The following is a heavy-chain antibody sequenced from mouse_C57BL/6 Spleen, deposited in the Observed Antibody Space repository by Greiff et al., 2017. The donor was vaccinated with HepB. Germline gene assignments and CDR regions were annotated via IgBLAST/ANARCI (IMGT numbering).Heavy chain of an antibody. CDR2: IDPENGDT. V-gene: IGHV14-4*01. J-gene: IGHJ3*01. D-gene: IGHD1-1*01. CDR3: TTSDAYYYGSSYGFPFAY. Sequence: EVQLQQSGAELVRPGASVKLSCTASGFNIKDDYMHWVKQSPEQGLEWIGWIDPENGDTEYASKFQGKATITADTSSNTAYLQLSSLTSEDTAVYYCTTSDAYYYGSSYGFPFAYWGQGTLVTVSA. CDR1: GFNIKDDY.